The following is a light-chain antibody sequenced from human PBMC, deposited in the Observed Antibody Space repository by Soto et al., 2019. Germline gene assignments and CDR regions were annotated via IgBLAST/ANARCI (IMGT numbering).Light chain of an antibody. J-gene: IGKJ1*01. Sequence: EILMTQSPATLSVSPGDRATLSCRASQSVSNNLAWYQQRPGQAPRLLIYGASTRATGIPARFSGSGSGTEFTLTISSLQPDDVATYYCQQSNSFWTFGQGTKVDIK. CDR2: GAS. CDR3: QQSNSFWT. CDR1: QSVSNN. V-gene: IGKV3-15*01.